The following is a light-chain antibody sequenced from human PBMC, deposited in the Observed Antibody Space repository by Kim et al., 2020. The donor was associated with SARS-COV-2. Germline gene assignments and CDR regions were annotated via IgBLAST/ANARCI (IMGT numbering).Light chain of an antibody. CDR2: DVS. CDR3: SSYTSSYTYV. V-gene: IGLV2-14*03. Sequence: GQSITISCTGTSSDVGGYNYVSWYQQHPGKAPKLMIYDVSNRPSGVSNRFSGSKSGNTASLTITGLQAEDEADYYCSSYTSSYTYVFGTTTKVTVL. CDR1: SSDVGGYNY. J-gene: IGLJ1*01.